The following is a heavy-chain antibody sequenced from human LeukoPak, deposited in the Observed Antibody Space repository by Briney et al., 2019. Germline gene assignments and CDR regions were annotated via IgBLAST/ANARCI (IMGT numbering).Heavy chain of an antibody. J-gene: IGHJ4*02. CDR1: GGSFSGYY. V-gene: IGHV4-34*01. D-gene: IGHD2-21*01. CDR2: INHSGST. Sequence: SETLSLTCAVYGGSFSGYYWSWIRQPPGKGLEWIGEINHSGSTNYNPSLKSRVTISVDTSKNQFSLKVSSVTAADTAVYYCARHLIPTVPYSPFDYWGQGTLVTVSS. CDR3: ARHLIPTVPYSPFDY.